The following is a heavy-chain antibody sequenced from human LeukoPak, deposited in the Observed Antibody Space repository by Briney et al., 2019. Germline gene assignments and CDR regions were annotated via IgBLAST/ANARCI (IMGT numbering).Heavy chain of an antibody. J-gene: IGHJ6*03. Sequence: SVKVSCKASGGTFSSYAISWVRQAPGQGLEWMGGIIPIFGTANYAQKFQGRDTITTDESTSTAYMELSSLRSEDTAVYYCARAAYSSSSIYYYYYMDVWSKGTTVTVSS. V-gene: IGHV1-69*05. CDR2: IIPIFGTA. CDR1: GGTFSSYA. CDR3: ARAAYSSSSIYYYYYMDV. D-gene: IGHD6-6*01.